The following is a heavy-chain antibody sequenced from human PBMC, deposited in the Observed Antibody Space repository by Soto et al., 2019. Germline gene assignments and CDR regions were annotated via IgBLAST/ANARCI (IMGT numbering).Heavy chain of an antibody. CDR2: ISGSGSNT. Sequence: GGSLRLSCAASGFTFTSYAMSWVRLTPGKGLEWVSAISGSGSNTFYADSVRGRFTISRDNSKNTVFLQMNNLRAEDTAVYFCARDRATFDYWGQGTRVTV. D-gene: IGHD1-26*01. CDR3: ARDRATFDY. CDR1: GFTFTSYA. V-gene: IGHV3-23*01. J-gene: IGHJ4*02.